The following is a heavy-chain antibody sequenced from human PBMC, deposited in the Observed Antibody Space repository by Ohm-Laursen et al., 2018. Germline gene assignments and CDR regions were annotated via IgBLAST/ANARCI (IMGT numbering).Heavy chain of an antibody. CDR1: GFTFSSYE. CDR2: ISSTGRTI. V-gene: IGHV3-48*03. D-gene: IGHD5-24*01. J-gene: IGHJ4*02. CDR3: ARATRDGYDY. Sequence: GSLRLPCAASGFTFSSYEMNWVRQGPGKGLEWVSYISSTGRTIYYADSVKGRFTISRDNAKNSLYLQMNSLRAEDTAVYYCARATRDGYDYWGQGALVTVSS.